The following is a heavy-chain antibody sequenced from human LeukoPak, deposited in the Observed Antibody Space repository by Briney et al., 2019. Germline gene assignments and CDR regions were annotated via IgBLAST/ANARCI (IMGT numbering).Heavy chain of an antibody. CDR2: FYHSGST. D-gene: IGHD3-22*01. J-gene: IGHJ4*02. Sequence: KPSETLSLTCTVSGYSISNGYYWGWIRQPPGKGLEWIGSFYHSGSTYYNPSLKSRVTISVDTSKNQSSLRLSSVTAADTAVYYCARGPSDYYDSSGHYFDYWGQGTLVTVSS. CDR1: GYSISNGYY. V-gene: IGHV4-38-2*02. CDR3: ARGPSDYYDSSGHYFDY.